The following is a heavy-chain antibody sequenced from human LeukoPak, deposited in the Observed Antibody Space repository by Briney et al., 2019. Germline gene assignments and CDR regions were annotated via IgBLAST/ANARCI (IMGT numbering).Heavy chain of an antibody. V-gene: IGHV3-23*01. Sequence: PGGSLRLSCAASGFTFSSYAMSWVRQTPGKGLEWVSSISGGGDTTYYADSVEGRSTISRDNSKNTLYLQMNSLRAEDTAVYYCAKTHGSGPPYAFDIWGQGTMVTVSS. D-gene: IGHD6-19*01. CDR3: AKTHGSGPPYAFDI. J-gene: IGHJ3*02. CDR2: ISGGGDTT. CDR1: GFTFSSYA.